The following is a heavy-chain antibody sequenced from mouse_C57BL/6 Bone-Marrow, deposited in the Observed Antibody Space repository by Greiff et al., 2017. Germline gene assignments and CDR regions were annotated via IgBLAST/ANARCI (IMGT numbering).Heavy chain of an antibody. V-gene: IGHV7-1*01. J-gene: IGHJ3*01. Sequence: EVKLMESGGGLVQSGRSLRLSCATSGFTFSDFYMEWVRQAPGKGLEWIAASRNKANDYTTEYSASVKGRFIVSRDTSQSILYLQMNALRAEDTAIYYCARDAPGRRDPTWFAYWGQGTLVTVSA. CDR3: ARDAPGRRDPTWFAY. CDR1: GFTFSDFY. D-gene: IGHD3-3*01. CDR2: SRNKANDYTT.